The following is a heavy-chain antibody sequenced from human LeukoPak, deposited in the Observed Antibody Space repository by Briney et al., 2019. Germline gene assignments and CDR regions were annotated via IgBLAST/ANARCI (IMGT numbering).Heavy chain of an antibody. CDR3: ARLKYYYDSSGYRAEYFQH. CDR1: GGSISSGSYY. CDR2: IYYSGST. V-gene: IGHV4-61*10. D-gene: IGHD3-22*01. Sequence: SETLSLTCTVSGGSISSGSYYWSWIRQPAGKGLEWIGYIYYSGSTNYNPSLKSRVTISVYTSENQFSVKLSSVTAADTAVYYCARLKYYYDSSGYRAEYFQHWGQGTLVTVSS. J-gene: IGHJ1*01.